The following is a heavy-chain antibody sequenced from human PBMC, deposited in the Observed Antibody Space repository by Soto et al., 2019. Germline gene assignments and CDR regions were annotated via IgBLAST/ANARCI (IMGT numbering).Heavy chain of an antibody. J-gene: IGHJ6*02. Sequence: KPSETLSLTCTVSGGSVSSGSYYWSWIRQPPGKGLEWIGYIYYSGSTNYNPSLKSRVTISVDTSKNQFSLKLSSVTAADTAVYYCARDPIAAAYYYYYGMDVWGQGTTVTVS. CDR3: ARDPIAAAYYYYYGMDV. CDR2: IYYSGST. D-gene: IGHD6-13*01. CDR1: GGSVSSGSYY. V-gene: IGHV4-61*01.